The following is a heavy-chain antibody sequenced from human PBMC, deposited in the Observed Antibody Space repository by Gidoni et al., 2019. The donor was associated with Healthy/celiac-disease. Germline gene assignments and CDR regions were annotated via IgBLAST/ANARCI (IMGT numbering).Heavy chain of an antibody. D-gene: IGHD3-10*01. Sequence: EVQLVESGGGLVQPGGSLRVSCAASGFTFSSYAMHWVRQAPGKGLEYVAAISSNGGSTYYANSVKGRFTISRENSKNTLYLQMGSLRAEDMAVYYCARCFGEFRAFDIWGQGTMVTVSS. CDR2: ISSNGGST. CDR3: ARCFGEFRAFDI. CDR1: GFTFSSYA. J-gene: IGHJ3*02. V-gene: IGHV3-64*01.